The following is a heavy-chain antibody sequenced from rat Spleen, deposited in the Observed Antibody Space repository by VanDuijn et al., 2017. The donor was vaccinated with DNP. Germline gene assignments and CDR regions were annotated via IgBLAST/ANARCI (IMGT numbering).Heavy chain of an antibody. J-gene: IGHJ1*01. CDR1: GFTFSNYD. CDR3: ARRGYNNAWYFDF. V-gene: IGHV5-22*01. D-gene: IGHD1-10*01. Sequence: EVQLVESGGGLVQPGRSMKLSCAASGFTFSNYDMAWVRQAPKKGLEWVATISYDGSRTYYRDSVKGRFTISRDNAKSTLYLQMNSLRSEDTATYYCARRGYNNAWYFDFWGPGTMVTVSS. CDR2: ISYDGSRT.